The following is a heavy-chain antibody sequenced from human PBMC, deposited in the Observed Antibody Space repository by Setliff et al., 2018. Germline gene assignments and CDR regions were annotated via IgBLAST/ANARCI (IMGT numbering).Heavy chain of an antibody. CDR2: IYYSGST. D-gene: IGHD5-12*01. Sequence: ASETLSLTCTVSGGSISSSSYYWGWIRQPPGKGLEWIGSIYYSGSTYYNPSLKSRVTISVDTSKNQFSLKLSSVTAADTAVYYCARGYSGYDYLKPFDYWGQGTLGTAPQ. CDR1: GGSISSSSYY. CDR3: ARGYSGYDYLKPFDY. V-gene: IGHV4-39*01. J-gene: IGHJ4*02.